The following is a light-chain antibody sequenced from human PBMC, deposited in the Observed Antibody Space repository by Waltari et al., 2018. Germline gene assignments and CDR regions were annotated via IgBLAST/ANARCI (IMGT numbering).Light chain of an antibody. CDR3: RQYNHYST. J-gene: IGKJ1*01. CDR2: KAS. CDR1: QNINSW. V-gene: IGKV1-5*03. Sequence: DIQMTQSPSTLSASVGDRVTITCRAGQNINSWLAWYQQKPGKAPKLLIYKASSLEGGVPSRFSGSGSGTEFTLTISSLQPDDFATYYCRQYNHYSTFGQGTKVEIK.